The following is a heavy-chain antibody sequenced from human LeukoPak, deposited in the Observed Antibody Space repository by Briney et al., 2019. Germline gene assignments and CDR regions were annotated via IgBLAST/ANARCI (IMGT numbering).Heavy chain of an antibody. Sequence: GASVKVSCKDSGGTFSSYAISWVRQAPGQGLEWMGWINTNTGNPTYAQGFTGRFVFSLDTSVSTAYLQISSLKAEDTAVYYCARGSITMVRGVRGWFDPWGQGTLVTVSS. V-gene: IGHV7-4-1*02. J-gene: IGHJ5*02. CDR2: INTNTGNP. D-gene: IGHD3-10*01. CDR3: ARGSITMVRGVRGWFDP. CDR1: GGTFSSYA.